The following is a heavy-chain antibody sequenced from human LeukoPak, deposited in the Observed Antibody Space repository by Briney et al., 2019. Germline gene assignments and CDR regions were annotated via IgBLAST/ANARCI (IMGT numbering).Heavy chain of an antibody. CDR3: ARETGSYYDY. CDR1: GFTFSSYG. V-gene: IGHV3-30*03. Sequence: PGRSLRLSCAASGFTFSSYGMHWVRQAPGKGPEWVAVISYDGRNKYYADSVKGRFTISRDNSKNTLYLQMNSLRAEDTAVYYCARETGSYYDYWGQGTLVTVSS. J-gene: IGHJ4*02. D-gene: IGHD1-26*01. CDR2: ISYDGRNK.